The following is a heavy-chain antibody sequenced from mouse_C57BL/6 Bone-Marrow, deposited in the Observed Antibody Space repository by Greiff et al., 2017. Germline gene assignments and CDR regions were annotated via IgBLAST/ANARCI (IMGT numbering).Heavy chain of an antibody. CDR2: IRLKSNNYAT. Sequence: EVKVEESGGGLVQPGGSMTLSCVASGFTFSNYWLNWVRQSPEKGLEWVAEIRLKSNNYATHYAESVKGRFTISRDDSKSSVYLQMNNLRAEDTGIYYCTTGFAYWGQGTLVTVSA. CDR3: TTGFAY. V-gene: IGHV6-6*02. CDR1: GFTFSNYW. J-gene: IGHJ3*01.